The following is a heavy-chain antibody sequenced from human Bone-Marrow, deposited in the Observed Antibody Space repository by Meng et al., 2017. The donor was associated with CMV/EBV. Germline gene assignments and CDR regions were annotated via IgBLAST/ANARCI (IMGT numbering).Heavy chain of an antibody. CDR3: AKDQMSGRYAPFR. Sequence: GESLKISCAASGFTFSSYAMHWVRQAPGKGLEWVAVISYDGSNKYYADSVKGRFTISRDNSKDTLYLQMNSLRAEDTAVYYCAKDQMSGRYAPFRWGRGTLVTVSS. D-gene: IGHD1-26*01. CDR1: GFTFSSYA. CDR2: ISYDGSNK. V-gene: IGHV3-30*04. J-gene: IGHJ4*02.